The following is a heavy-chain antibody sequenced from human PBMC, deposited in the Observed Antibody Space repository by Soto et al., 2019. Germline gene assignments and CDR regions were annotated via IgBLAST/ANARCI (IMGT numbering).Heavy chain of an antibody. J-gene: IGHJ3*02. CDR1: GGSISSYY. V-gene: IGHV4-59*08. CDR3: ARHVSTVTIFDI. D-gene: IGHD4-17*01. Sequence: SETLSLTCTVSGGSISSYYWSWIRQPPGKGLEWIGYIYYSGSTNYNPSLKSRVTISVDTSKNQFSLKLSSVTAADTAVYYCARHVSTVTIFDIWGQGTMVTVSS. CDR2: IYYSGST.